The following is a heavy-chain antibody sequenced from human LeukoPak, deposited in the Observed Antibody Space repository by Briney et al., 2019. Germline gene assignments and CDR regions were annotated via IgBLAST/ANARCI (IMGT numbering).Heavy chain of an antibody. J-gene: IGHJ4*02. CDR1: GESNKSHS. Sequence: SETLSLTCTVSGESNKSHSWSWTRQPPGKGLEWIGYVYHTGSTNYNPSLKSRVTISVDMSKNEFSLKLSSVTAADTAVYYCGRSADDSGYSLFHYWGQGTLVTVSS. CDR2: VYHTGST. V-gene: IGHV4-59*11. D-gene: IGHD3-22*01. CDR3: GRSADDSGYSLFHY.